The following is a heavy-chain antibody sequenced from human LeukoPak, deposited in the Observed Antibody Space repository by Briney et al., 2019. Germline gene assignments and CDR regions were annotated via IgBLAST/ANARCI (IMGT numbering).Heavy chain of an antibody. Sequence: GGSLRLSCAASGFTFSSYEMNWVRQAPGKGLEWVSYISSSGSTIYYADSVKGRFTISRDNAKNSLYLQMNSLRAEDTAVYYCARDNWNAMVSWGQGTLVTVSS. J-gene: IGHJ4*02. CDR3: ARDNWNAMVS. CDR1: GFTFSSYE. V-gene: IGHV3-48*03. CDR2: ISSSGSTI. D-gene: IGHD1-20*01.